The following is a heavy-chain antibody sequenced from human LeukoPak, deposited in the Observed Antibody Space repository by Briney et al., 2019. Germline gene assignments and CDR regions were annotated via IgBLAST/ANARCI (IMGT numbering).Heavy chain of an antibody. CDR1: GGSFSGYY. V-gene: IGHV4-34*01. CDR2: INHSGSA. Sequence: SETLSLTCAVYGGSFSGYYWTWIRQPPGKGLEWIGEINHSGSANYNPSLKSRVTISVDTSKNQFSLKLSSVTAADTAVYYCARAGRWEGRPHAFDIWGQGTMVAVSS. CDR3: ARAGRWEGRPHAFDI. J-gene: IGHJ3*02. D-gene: IGHD1-26*01.